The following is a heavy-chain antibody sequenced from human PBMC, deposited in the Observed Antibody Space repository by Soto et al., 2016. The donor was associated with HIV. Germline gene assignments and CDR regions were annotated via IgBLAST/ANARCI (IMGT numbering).Heavy chain of an antibody. CDR2: IRSKSNSYAT. CDR1: GFTFSGSA. Sequence: EVQLVESGGGLVQPGGSLKLSCAASGFTFSGSAMHWVRQASGKGLEWVGRIRSKSNSYATAYGASVKGRFTISRDDSKNTAYLQMNSLKTEDTAVYYCTRWGPYSGYDPNIRTFDYWGQGTLVTVSS. V-gene: IGHV3-73*01. CDR3: TRWGPYSGYDPNIRTFDY. J-gene: IGHJ4*02. D-gene: IGHD5-12*01.